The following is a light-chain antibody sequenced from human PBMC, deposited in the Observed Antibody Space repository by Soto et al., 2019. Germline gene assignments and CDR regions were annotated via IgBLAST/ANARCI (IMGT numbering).Light chain of an antibody. J-gene: IGKJ2*01. CDR2: GAS. CDR1: QSVSSN. CDR3: QQYNNWPYT. Sequence: EIVMTQSPATLSVSPGERATLSCRASQSVSSNFAWYQQKPGQAPRLLLYGASTRATGIPARFSGSRSGTECTLTISSLQSEDVAVYYCQQYNNWPYTCGQGTKLEIK. V-gene: IGKV3-15*01.